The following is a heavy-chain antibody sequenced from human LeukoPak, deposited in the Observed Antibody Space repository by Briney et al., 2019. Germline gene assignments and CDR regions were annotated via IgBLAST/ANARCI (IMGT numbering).Heavy chain of an antibody. V-gene: IGHV3-23*01. J-gene: IGHJ2*01. CDR2: INYNGGST. CDR3: ARRYKWKAFDL. CDR1: GFTFSADA. D-gene: IGHD1-20*01. Sequence: GGSLRLSCAASGFTFSADAMNWVRQAPGKGLEWVSTINYNGGSTYYADSVESRFTISRDNSKNTLCLQMNSLRAEDTAIYYCARRYKWKAFDLWGRGTLVTVSS.